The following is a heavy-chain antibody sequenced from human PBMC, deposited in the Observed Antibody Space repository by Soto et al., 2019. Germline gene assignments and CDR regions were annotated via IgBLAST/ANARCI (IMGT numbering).Heavy chain of an antibody. D-gene: IGHD3-3*01. V-gene: IGHV4-39*01. J-gene: IGHJ6*02. Sequence: SETLSLTCTVAGGYLSSSSYYWGWLRQPPGKGLEWIGSIYYSGSTYYNPSLKSRVTISVDTSKNQFSLKLSSVTAADTAVYYCARELFDYYYYYGMDVWGQGTTVTVSS. CDR1: GGYLSSSSYY. CDR3: ARELFDYYYYYGMDV. CDR2: IYYSGST.